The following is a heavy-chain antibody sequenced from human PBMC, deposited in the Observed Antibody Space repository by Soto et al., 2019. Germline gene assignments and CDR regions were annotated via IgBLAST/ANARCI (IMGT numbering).Heavy chain of an antibody. CDR3: AYGADFWSGYYGGGIYYYGMDV. J-gene: IGHJ6*02. V-gene: IGHV1-69*01. Sequence: QVQLVQSGAEVKKPGSSVKVSCKASGGTFSSYAISWVRQAPGQGLEWMGGIIPIFGTANYAQKFQGRVTITADESTSTAYMELSSLRSEDTAVYYCAYGADFWSGYYGGGIYYYGMDVWGQGTTVTVSS. CDR2: IIPIFGTA. D-gene: IGHD3-3*01. CDR1: GGTFSSYA.